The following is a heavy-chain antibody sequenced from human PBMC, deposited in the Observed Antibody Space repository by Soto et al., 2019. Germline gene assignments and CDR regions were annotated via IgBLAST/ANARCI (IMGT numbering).Heavy chain of an antibody. V-gene: IGHV5-51*01. J-gene: IGHJ5*02. CDR3: ARGHCSSTTCYKAGFDP. CDR2: IYPGDSDS. D-gene: IGHD2-2*02. CDR1: GYTFTSYW. Sequence: PGASLKISCKASGYTFTSYWIGWVRQMPGKGLEWMGIIYPGDSDSRYSLSFQGRATISVDRSISTAYLQWSSLKASDTALYYCARGHCSSTTCYKAGFDPWGQGTLVTVSS.